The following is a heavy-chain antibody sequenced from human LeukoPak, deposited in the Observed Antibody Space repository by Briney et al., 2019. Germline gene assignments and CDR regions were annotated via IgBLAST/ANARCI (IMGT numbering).Heavy chain of an antibody. CDR2: IYTSGST. CDR3: ARDGPWLYSSSWSPFDY. D-gene: IGHD6-13*01. Sequence: PSETLSLTCTVSGGSISSYYWSWIRQSAGKGLEWIGRIYTSGSTNYNPSLKSRVTMSVDTSKNQFSLKLSSVTAADTAVYYCARDGPWLYSSSWSPFDYWGQGTLVTVSS. J-gene: IGHJ4*02. CDR1: GGSISSYY. V-gene: IGHV4-4*07.